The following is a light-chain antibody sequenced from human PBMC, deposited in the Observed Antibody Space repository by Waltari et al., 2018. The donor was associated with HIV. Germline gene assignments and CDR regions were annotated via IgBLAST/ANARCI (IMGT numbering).Light chain of an antibody. Sequence: QTVVPRDHSFSVSPEGTVTLPVALPFASVSTLYYPSWYQQTPGQTPRTLIYSTNTRSSGVPDRFSGSILGNKAALTITGAQADDESDYYCVLYMGGGIWVFGGGTKVTVL. CDR1: FASVSTLYY. CDR3: VLYMGGGIWV. V-gene: IGLV8-61*01. J-gene: IGLJ3*02. CDR2: STN.